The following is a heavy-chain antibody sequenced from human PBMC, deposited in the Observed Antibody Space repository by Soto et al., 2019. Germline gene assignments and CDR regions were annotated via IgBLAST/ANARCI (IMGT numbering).Heavy chain of an antibody. D-gene: IGHD6-19*01. CDR2: IYYSGST. CDR3: ARSFGSGWYLFDY. V-gene: IGHV4-59*01. CDR1: GGSISSYY. J-gene: IGHJ4*02. Sequence: SETLSLTCTVSGGSISSYYWSWIRQPPGKGLEWIGYIYYSGSTNYNPSLKSRVTISVDTSKNQFSLKLSSVTAADTAVYYCARSFGSGWYLFDYWGQGTLVTVSS.